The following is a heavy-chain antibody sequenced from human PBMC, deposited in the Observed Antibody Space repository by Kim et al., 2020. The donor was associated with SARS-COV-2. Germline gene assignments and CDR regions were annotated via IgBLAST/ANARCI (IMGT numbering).Heavy chain of an antibody. CDR1: GGTFSSYA. Sequence: SVKVSCKASGGTFSSYAISWVRQAPGQGLEWMGGIIPIFGTANYAQKFQGRVTITADESTSTAYMELSSLRSEDMAVYYCARVLGIAAAIGFYGMDVWGQGTTVTVSS. J-gene: IGHJ6*02. CDR2: IIPIFGTA. D-gene: IGHD6-13*01. CDR3: ARVLGIAAAIGFYGMDV. V-gene: IGHV1-69*13.